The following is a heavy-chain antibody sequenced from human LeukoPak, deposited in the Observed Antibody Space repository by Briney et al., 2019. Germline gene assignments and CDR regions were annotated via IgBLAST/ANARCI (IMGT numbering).Heavy chain of an antibody. V-gene: IGHV3-33*01. D-gene: IGHD4-17*01. CDR2: IWKDGSNK. CDR1: GITFSTYG. CDR3: ARGTVTTDFDY. Sequence: GGSLRLSCAASGITFSTYGMHWVRQAPGKGLEWVAVIWKDGSNKYYADSVKGRFTISRDNSKSTLYLQMNSLRAEDTAVYYCARGTVTTDFDYWGQGTLVTVSS. J-gene: IGHJ4*02.